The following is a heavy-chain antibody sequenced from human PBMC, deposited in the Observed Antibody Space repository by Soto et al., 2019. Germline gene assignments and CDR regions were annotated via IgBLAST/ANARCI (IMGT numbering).Heavy chain of an antibody. J-gene: IGHJ6*02. CDR1: GFTFSNYG. V-gene: IGHV3-33*01. CDR3: ARDDEYSGNGMDV. CDR2: ILNDGSNR. D-gene: IGHD3-10*01. Sequence: QVQLVESGGGVVQPGRSLRLSCAASGFTFSNYGMHWVRQAPGKGLECVAVILNDGSNRYHADSVKDRFTISRDNSKNRLYLQMNRLRAEDTAVYYCARDDEYSGNGMDVWGQGTTVTVS.